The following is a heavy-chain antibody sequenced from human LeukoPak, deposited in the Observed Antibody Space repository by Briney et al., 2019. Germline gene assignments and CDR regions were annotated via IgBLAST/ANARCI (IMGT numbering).Heavy chain of an antibody. CDR2: IYPGESDT. V-gene: IGHV5-51*04. CDR3: ARRMRRYFDSVGDFDI. J-gene: IGHJ3*02. Sequence: ESLKTPRKGSGYRFTSYWLALGPPIPGKGLGGVGIIYPGESDTRYSPSFQGQVTISPDKPISTAYLQWSSLKASDTAMYYCARRMRRYFDSVGDFDIWGEGTMVTVSS. CDR1: GYRFTSYW. D-gene: IGHD3-9*01.